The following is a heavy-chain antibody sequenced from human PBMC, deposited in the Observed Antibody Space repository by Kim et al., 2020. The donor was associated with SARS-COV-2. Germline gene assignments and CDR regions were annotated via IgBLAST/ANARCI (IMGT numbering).Heavy chain of an antibody. CDR1: GFAFDTYA. J-gene: IGHJ4*02. Sequence: GGSLRLSCAASGFAFDTYAMSWVRQAPGKGLEWVSAILYNSEATYYADSVKGRFTISRDNSKNTMYLLMDSLRAEDAAVYYCVTAAQIVAPDRNWWGQGTLVIVSS. CDR2: ILYNSEAT. D-gene: IGHD2-2*01. CDR3: VTAAQIVAPDRNW. V-gene: IGHV3-23*01.